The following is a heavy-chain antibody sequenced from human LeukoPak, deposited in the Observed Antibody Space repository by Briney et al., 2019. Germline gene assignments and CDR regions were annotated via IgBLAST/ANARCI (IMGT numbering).Heavy chain of an antibody. Sequence: GGSLRLSCEASGFTFSSYDMNWVRQAPGKGLEWVAVISYDGSNKYYADSVKGRFTISRDNSKNTLYLQMNSLRAEDTAVYYCARALYYYGSGSWGQGTLVTVSS. CDR1: GFTFSSYD. V-gene: IGHV3-30*03. D-gene: IGHD3-10*01. CDR2: ISYDGSNK. J-gene: IGHJ4*02. CDR3: ARALYYYGSGS.